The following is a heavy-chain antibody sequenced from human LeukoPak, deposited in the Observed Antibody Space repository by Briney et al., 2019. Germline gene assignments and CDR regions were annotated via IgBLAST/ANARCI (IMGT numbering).Heavy chain of an antibody. CDR3: ARLEQWLVHAFDI. Sequence: PSETLSLTCTVSGGSISSGSYYWRWIRQPAGKGLEWIGRIYTSGSTNYNPSLKSRVTISVDTSKNQFSLKLSSVTAADTAVYYCARLEQWLVHAFDIWGRGTMVTVSS. D-gene: IGHD6-19*01. CDR1: GGSISSGSYY. V-gene: IGHV4-61*02. J-gene: IGHJ3*02. CDR2: IYTSGST.